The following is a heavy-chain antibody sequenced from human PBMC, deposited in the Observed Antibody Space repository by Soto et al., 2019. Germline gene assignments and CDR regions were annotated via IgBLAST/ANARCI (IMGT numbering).Heavy chain of an antibody. D-gene: IGHD3-10*01. CDR1: GFTFNTYA. CDR2: LSGSGDNA. V-gene: IGHV3-23*01. CDR3: ARRSEPKSGYFDY. J-gene: IGHJ4*02. Sequence: EVQLLESGGGLVEPGGSLRLSCAASGFTFNTYAMSWVRQAPGKGLEWVSTLSGSGDNAYYADSVRGRFTISRDNFRNTVFLQMNSLSAEDTAIYYCARRSEPKSGYFDYWGLGTPFTVSS.